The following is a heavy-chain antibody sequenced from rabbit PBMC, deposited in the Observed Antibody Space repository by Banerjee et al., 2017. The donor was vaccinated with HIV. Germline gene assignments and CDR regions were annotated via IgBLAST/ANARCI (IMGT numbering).Heavy chain of an antibody. Sequence: QEQLEESGGGLVQPEGSLTLTCTASGFSFSSGYWMCWVRQAPGKGLEWIGCIGTGDGTTYYANWAKGRFTISKTSSTTVTLQMTSLTGADTATYFCARDLAAVTGWNFGLWGPGTLVTVS. CDR2: IGTGDGTT. D-gene: IGHD7-1*01. CDR1: GFSFSSGYW. CDR3: ARDLAAVTGWNFGL. V-gene: IGHV1S45*01. J-gene: IGHJ4*01.